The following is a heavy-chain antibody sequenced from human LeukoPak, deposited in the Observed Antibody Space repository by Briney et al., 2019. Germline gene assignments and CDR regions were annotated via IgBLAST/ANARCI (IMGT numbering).Heavy chain of an antibody. D-gene: IGHD3-10*01. V-gene: IGHV3-21*01. CDR1: GFTFSSYS. J-gene: IGHJ4*02. CDR3: ARTTTYYYGSGSYSPFDY. Sequence: GGSLRLSCAASGFTFSSYSMNWVRQAPGKGLEWVSSISSSSSYIFYADSVKGRFTISRDNAENSLYLQMNSLRAEDTAVYYCARTTTYYYGSGSYSPFDYWGQGTLVTVSS. CDR2: ISSSSSYI.